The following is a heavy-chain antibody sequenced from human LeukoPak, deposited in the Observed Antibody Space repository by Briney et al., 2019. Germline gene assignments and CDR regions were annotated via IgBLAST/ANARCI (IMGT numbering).Heavy chain of an antibody. J-gene: IGHJ5*02. CDR3: VRASDPWLQLT. CDR1: GFTFSNYW. V-gene: IGHV3-7*05. Sequence: GGSLRLSCAASGFTFSNYWMIWVRQAPGKGLEWVGNIKQDGSEKRYADSVRGRFSISRDNAQTSLYLQMNSLRAEDTAVYYCVRASDPWLQLTWGQGTLVTVSS. D-gene: IGHD5-24*01. CDR2: IKQDGSEK.